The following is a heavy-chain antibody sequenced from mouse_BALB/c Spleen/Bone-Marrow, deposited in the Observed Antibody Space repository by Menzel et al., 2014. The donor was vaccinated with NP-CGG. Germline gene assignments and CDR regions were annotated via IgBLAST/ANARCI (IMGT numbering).Heavy chain of an antibody. D-gene: IGHD2-1*01. Sequence: VQLQQSGAELVKPGAPVKLSCKASGYTFTSYWMHWVKQRPGQGLEWIGEIDPSDSYTNYNQKFKGKATLTVDKSSSTAYMQLSSLTSEDSAVYYCARGLYGNSGYWGQGTTLTVSS. V-gene: IGHV1-69*02. CDR2: IDPSDSYT. CDR3: ARGLYGNSGY. J-gene: IGHJ2*01. CDR1: GYTFTSYW.